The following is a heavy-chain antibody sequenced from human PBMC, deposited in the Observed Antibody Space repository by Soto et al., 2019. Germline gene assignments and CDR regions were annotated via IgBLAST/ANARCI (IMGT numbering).Heavy chain of an antibody. V-gene: IGHV1-69*12. Sequence: QVQLVQSGAEVKKPGSSVKVSCKASGGTFSSYAISWVRQAPGQGLEWMGGIIPIFGTANYAQKFQGRVTITADESPSTAYMELSSMSSEATAVYYCARESLEGGNCDYWGQGTLVTVSS. CDR2: IIPIFGTA. J-gene: IGHJ4*02. D-gene: IGHD2-15*01. CDR3: ARESLEGGNCDY. CDR1: GGTFSSYA.